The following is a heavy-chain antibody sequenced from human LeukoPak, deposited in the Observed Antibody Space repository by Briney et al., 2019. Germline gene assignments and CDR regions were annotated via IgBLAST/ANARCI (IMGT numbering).Heavy chain of an antibody. V-gene: IGHV1-46*01. CDR1: GYTFTSYY. J-gene: IGHJ4*02. D-gene: IGHD1-26*01. CDR3: ARGSRNSGSYLKTFDY. CDR2: INPSGGST. Sequence: ASVKVSCKASGYTFTSYYMHWVRQAPGQGLEWMGTINPSGGSTSYAQKFQGRVTMTRDTSTTTVYMELSSLRSEDTAVYYCARGSRNSGSYLKTFDYWGQGTLVTVSS.